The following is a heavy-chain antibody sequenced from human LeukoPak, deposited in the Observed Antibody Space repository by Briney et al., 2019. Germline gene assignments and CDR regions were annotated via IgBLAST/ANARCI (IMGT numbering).Heavy chain of an antibody. D-gene: IGHD2-21*02. Sequence: GGSLRLSCAASGFTFSSYAMSWVRQAPGKGLEWVSGISGNGGSTYYADSVKGRFTISRDNSKDTVYLQMNSLRGEDTAVYYCAKGPHIVVVTAIDNWGQGTLVTASS. CDR2: ISGNGGST. J-gene: IGHJ4*02. V-gene: IGHV3-23*01. CDR1: GFTFSSYA. CDR3: AKGPHIVVVTAIDN.